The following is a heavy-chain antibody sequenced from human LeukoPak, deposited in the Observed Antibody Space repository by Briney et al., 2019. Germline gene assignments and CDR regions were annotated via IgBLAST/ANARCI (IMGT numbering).Heavy chain of an antibody. D-gene: IGHD3-10*01. CDR1: GFTFSDYN. CDR3: AKLAKYFYGSETYYFFEH. V-gene: IGHV3-11*04. Sequence: GGSLRLSCAASGFTFSDYNMRWIRQAPGKGLEWVSSISRSGSTKYYADSVKGRFTISRDNAKNSLYLQMNSLRVGDTAVYYCAKLAKYFYGSETYYFFEHWGQGTPVTASS. CDR2: ISRSGSTK. J-gene: IGHJ4*02.